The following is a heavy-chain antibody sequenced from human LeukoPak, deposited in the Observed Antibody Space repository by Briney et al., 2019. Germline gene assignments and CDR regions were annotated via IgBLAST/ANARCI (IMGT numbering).Heavy chain of an antibody. D-gene: IGHD4-17*01. Sequence: GGSLRLSCAASGFTFSSYEMNWVRQAPGKGLEWVSYISSSGSAIYYADSVKGRFTISRDNAKNSLYLQMNSLRAEDTAVYYCARVGDYGYYYYGMDVWGQGTTVTVSS. CDR1: GFTFSSYE. CDR3: ARVGDYGYYYYGMDV. V-gene: IGHV3-48*03. CDR2: ISSSGSAI. J-gene: IGHJ6*02.